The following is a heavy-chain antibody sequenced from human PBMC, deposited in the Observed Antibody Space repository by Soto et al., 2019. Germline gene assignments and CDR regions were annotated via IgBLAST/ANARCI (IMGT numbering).Heavy chain of an antibody. J-gene: IGHJ4*02. V-gene: IGHV1-69*05. CDR3: ARAAYYYDSSGYYPGDY. Sequence: SVKVSCKASGCTFSSYVISWVRHAPGQGLEWMGGIIPIYGTTKNPQKFQGRVTITRDTSASTAYMEVSSLRSEDTAVYYCARAAYYYDSSGYYPGDYWGQGSLVTVSS. D-gene: IGHD3-22*01. CDR1: GCTFSSYV. CDR2: IIPIYGTT.